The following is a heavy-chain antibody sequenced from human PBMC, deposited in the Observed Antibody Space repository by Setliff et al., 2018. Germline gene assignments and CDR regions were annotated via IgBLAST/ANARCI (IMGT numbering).Heavy chain of an antibody. D-gene: IGHD2-8*02. CDR1: RGSISSNNW. CDR3: ARVPATLVGMDV. J-gene: IGHJ6*02. Sequence: SETLSLTCVVSRGSISSNNWWSWVRQSPGKGLEWIGEIYRTGSTGYNPSLESRVTMSIDHYKNQFSLKLNSVTAADTAVYYCARVPATLVGMDVWGQGTTVTVSS. V-gene: IGHV4-4*02. CDR2: IYRTGST.